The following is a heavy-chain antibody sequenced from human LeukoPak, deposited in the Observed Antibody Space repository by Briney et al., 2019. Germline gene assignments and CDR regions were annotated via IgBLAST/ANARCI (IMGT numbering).Heavy chain of an antibody. V-gene: IGHV3-48*02. D-gene: IGHD3-22*01. CDR2: ISSSSSTI. CDR1: GFTFSSYS. Sequence: PGGSLRLSCAASGFTFSSYSMNWVRQAPGEGLEWVSYISSSSSTIYYADSVKGRFTISRDNAKNSLYLQMNSLRDGDTAVYYCARTSGYYITDYWGQGTLVTVSS. J-gene: IGHJ4*02. CDR3: ARTSGYYITDY.